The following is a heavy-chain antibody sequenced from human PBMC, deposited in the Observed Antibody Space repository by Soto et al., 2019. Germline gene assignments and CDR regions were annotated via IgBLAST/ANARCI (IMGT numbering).Heavy chain of an antibody. CDR3: ARVPTDYYDNSDNYFLDY. D-gene: IGHD3-22*01. CDR1: GYTFITYG. CDR2: ISTYNGNP. Sequence: QVQLVQSGAEVKKPGASVKVSCKDSGYTFITYGVLWVRQAPGQGLDWLGWISTYNGNPRYAERLHGRVTMTTETTTNTAYMELRNLRSDDTAVYYCARVPTDYYDNSDNYFLDYWGQGTLVTVSS. V-gene: IGHV1-18*01. J-gene: IGHJ4*02.